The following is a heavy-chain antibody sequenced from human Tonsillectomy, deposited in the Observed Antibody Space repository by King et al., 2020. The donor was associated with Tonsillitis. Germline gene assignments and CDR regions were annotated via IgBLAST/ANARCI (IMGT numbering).Heavy chain of an antibody. CDR3: AKDTPISMVRGVIISDDAFAI. CDR1: GFTFSSYA. J-gene: IGHJ3*02. Sequence: VQLVESGGGLVQPGGSLRLSCAASGFTFSSYAMSWVRQAPGKGLEWVSGIIGSAGRTYYADSVKGRFTITRDNSKNTLYLQMNSLRDEDTAVYYCAKDTPISMVRGVIISDDAFAIWGQGTMVTVSA. CDR2: IIGSAGRT. D-gene: IGHD3-10*01. V-gene: IGHV3-23*04.